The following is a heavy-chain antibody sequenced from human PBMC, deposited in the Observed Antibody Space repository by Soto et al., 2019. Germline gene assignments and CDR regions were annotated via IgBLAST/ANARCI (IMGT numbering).Heavy chain of an antibody. V-gene: IGHV3-48*01. CDR1: GFTFSTYS. Sequence: GGSLRLSCSASGFTFSTYSMNWVRQAPGKGLEWVSYISSSSSTIFYTDSVKGRFTVSRDNAKNSLYLQMNSLRAEDTAVYYCERPTYYYDSSGPPAYWGQGTLVTVSS. CDR3: ERPTYYYDSSGPPAY. J-gene: IGHJ4*02. CDR2: ISSSSSTI. D-gene: IGHD3-22*01.